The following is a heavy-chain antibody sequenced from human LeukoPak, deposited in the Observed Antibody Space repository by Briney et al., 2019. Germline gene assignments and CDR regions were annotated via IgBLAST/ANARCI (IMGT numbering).Heavy chain of an antibody. D-gene: IGHD5-18*01. CDR2: ISGSGGST. CDR3: AKDKGVQLWLYNWFDP. J-gene: IGHJ5*02. Sequence: PGGSLRLSCAASGFTFSSYAMSWVRRAPGKGLEWVSAISGSGGSTYYADSVKGRFTVSRDNSKNTLYLQMNSLRAEDTAVYYCAKDKGVQLWLYNWFDPWGQGTLVTVSS. CDR1: GFTFSSYA. V-gene: IGHV3-23*01.